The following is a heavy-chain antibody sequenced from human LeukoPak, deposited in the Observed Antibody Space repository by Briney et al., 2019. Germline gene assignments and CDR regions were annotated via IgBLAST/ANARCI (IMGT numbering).Heavy chain of an antibody. J-gene: IGHJ4*02. D-gene: IGHD6-19*01. CDR3: AKDRVPYSSGWYDY. CDR2: ISGSGGST. V-gene: IGHV3-23*01. CDR1: GFTFSSYA. Sequence: GGSLRLSCAASGFTFSSYAMSWVRQAPGKGLEWVSGISGSGGSTYYADSVKGRFTISRDNSKNTLYLQMNSLRAEDTAVYYCAKDRVPYSSGWYDYWGQGTLVTVSS.